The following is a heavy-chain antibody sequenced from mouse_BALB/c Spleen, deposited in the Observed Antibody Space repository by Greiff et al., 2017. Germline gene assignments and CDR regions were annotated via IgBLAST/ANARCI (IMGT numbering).Heavy chain of an antibody. CDR3: TMAGTVYFDY. CDR2: INPSNGGT. J-gene: IGHJ2*01. Sequence: QVQLQQPGAELVKPGASVKLSCKASGYTFTSYWMHGVKLRPGQGFEWIGEINPSNGGTNYNEKFKRKATLTVDKSSSTAYMQLSSLTSEDSAVYYCTMAGTVYFDYWGQGTTLTVSS. CDR1: GYTFTSYW. V-gene: IGHV1S16*01. D-gene: IGHD4-1*01.